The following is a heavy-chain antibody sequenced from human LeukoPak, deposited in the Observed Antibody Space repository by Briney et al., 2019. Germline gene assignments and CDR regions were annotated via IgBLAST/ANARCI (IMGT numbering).Heavy chain of an antibody. CDR1: GFTFSSYG. CDR2: ISYDGSNK. D-gene: IGHD6-6*01. Sequence: GGSLRLSCAASGFTFSSYGMHWVRQAPGKGLEWVAVISYDGSNKYYADSVKGRFTISRDNSKNTLYLQMNSLRAEDTAVYYCAKPRSSSSEFPDAFDIWGQGTMVTVSS. V-gene: IGHV3-30*18. J-gene: IGHJ3*02. CDR3: AKPRSSSSEFPDAFDI.